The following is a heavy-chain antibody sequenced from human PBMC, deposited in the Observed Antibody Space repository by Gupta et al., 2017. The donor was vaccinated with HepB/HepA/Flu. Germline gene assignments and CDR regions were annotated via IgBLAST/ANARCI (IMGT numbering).Heavy chain of an antibody. D-gene: IGHD5-12*01. V-gene: IGHV3-23*01. CDR2: ITSSGGTT. CDR1: GFSFSSYA. Sequence: EVQLLESGGGLVQPGGSLRLSCAASGFSFSSYAMSWVRQAPGKGLEWVSAITSSGGTTNYADSVKGRFTISRDNSKNTLYRQMNSLRAEDTALYYCTINFRGWLFDYWGQGTLVTVSS. CDR3: TINFRGWLFDY. J-gene: IGHJ4*02.